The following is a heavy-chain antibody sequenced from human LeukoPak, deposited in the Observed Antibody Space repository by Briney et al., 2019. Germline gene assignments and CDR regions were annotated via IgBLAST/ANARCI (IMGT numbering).Heavy chain of an antibody. Sequence: GGSLRLSCAASGFTFSSYSMNWVRQAPGKGLEWVSYISSSSSTIYYADSVKGRFTISRDNAKNSLYLQMNSLRAEDTAVYYCARGGYSSGYYYFWYFDLWGRGTLVTVSS. J-gene: IGHJ2*01. CDR1: GFTFSSYS. CDR2: ISSSSSTI. CDR3: ARGGYSSGYYYFWYFDL. V-gene: IGHV3-48*01. D-gene: IGHD3-22*01.